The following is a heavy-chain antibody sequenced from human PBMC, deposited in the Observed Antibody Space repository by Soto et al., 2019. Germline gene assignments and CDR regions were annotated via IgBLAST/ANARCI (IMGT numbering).Heavy chain of an antibody. J-gene: IGHJ4*02. Sequence: SETLSLTCTVSSGTIDNHFWSWIRQPAGKGLEWIGHIYKTGTTTYNPSLKSRVTMSVDPPKNRFSLKLSSVTAADTAVYYCARINGGSPDFWGQGTLVTVSS. CDR1: SGTIDNHF. CDR3: ARINGGSPDF. CDR2: IYKTGTT. V-gene: IGHV4-4*07. D-gene: IGHD2-15*01.